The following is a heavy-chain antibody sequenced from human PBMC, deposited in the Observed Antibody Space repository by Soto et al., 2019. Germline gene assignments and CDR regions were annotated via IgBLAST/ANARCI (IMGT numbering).Heavy chain of an antibody. V-gene: IGHV4-4*02. Sequence: QVQLQQSGPGLVKPSGTLSLTCAVSGGSISSSNWWSWVRQPPGKRLEWIGETHHSGTTNYNPSLKSRVTISVDKSKNQFSLKLSSVTAADTALHYCAREGSGSSFFDYWGQGTLVTVSS. J-gene: IGHJ4*02. CDR1: GGSISSSNW. D-gene: IGHD3-10*01. CDR3: AREGSGSSFFDY. CDR2: THHSGTT.